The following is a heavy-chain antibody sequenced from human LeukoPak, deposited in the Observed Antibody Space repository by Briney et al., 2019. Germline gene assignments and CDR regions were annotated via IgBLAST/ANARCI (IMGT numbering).Heavy chain of an antibody. CDR2: ISSSSSYI. Sequence: PGGSLRLSCAASGFTFSSNSMNWVRQAPGKGLEWVSSISSSSSYIYYADSVKGRFTISRDNDKNSLYLQMNSLRAEDTALYYWARLAGVWGTYRWDYWGQGTPVTVSS. D-gene: IGHD3-16*02. V-gene: IGHV3-21*01. J-gene: IGHJ4*02. CDR1: GFTFSSNS. CDR3: ARLAGVWGTYRWDY.